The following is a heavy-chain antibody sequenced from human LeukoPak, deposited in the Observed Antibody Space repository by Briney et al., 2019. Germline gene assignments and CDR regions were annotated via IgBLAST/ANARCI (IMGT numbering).Heavy chain of an antibody. D-gene: IGHD2-15*01. CDR2: IYYSGST. CDR1: GGSISSSSYY. J-gene: IGHJ4*02. CDR3: ASGAGSAGIISY. Sequence: SETLSLTCTVSGGSISSSSYYWGWIRQPPGKGLERIGSIYYSGSTYYNPSLKSRVTISVDTSKNQFSLKLSSVTAADTAVYYCASGAGSAGIISYWGQGTLVTVSS. V-gene: IGHV4-39*01.